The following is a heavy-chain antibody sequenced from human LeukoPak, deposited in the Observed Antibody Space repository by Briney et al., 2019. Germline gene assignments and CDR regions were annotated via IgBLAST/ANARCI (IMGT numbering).Heavy chain of an antibody. CDR1: GFTFSSYW. J-gene: IGHJ4*02. V-gene: IGHV3-7*01. CDR2: IKLDGSEK. D-gene: IGHD3-10*01. Sequence: TGGSLRLSCAASGFTFSSYWMSWVRQAPGKGLKWVANIKLDGSEKYYVDSVKGRFTISRDNAKNSVYLQMNSLRAEDTAVYYCAREGSYGSGSYGSFDYWGQGTLVTVSS. CDR3: AREGSYGSGSYGSFDY.